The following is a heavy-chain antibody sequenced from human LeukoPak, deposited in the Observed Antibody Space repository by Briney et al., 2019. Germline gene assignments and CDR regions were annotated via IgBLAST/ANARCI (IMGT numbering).Heavy chain of an antibody. CDR1: GFTFSGYS. J-gene: IGHJ4*02. V-gene: IGHV3-23*01. D-gene: IGHD1-1*01. CDR2: ISGSGGST. CDR3: AKDLHFLEPSSYFLDS. Sequence: GGSLRLSCAASGFTFSGYSMSWVRQAPGKGPEWVSTISGSGGSTYYADSVKGRFTISRDNSKNTLYLQMNSLRAEDTATYYCAKDLHFLEPSSYFLDSWGQGTLVTVSS.